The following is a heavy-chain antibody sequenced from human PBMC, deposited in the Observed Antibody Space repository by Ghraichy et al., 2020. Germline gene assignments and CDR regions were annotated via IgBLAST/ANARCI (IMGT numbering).Heavy chain of an antibody. J-gene: IGHJ4*02. CDR2: INHSEST. CDR3: ARVVERFTIFEIVTIPSHFDY. CDR1: GGSFSDYY. Sequence: SETLSLTCAVYGGSFSDYYWSWIRQPPGKGLEWIGEINHSESTNYNPSLKSRVTISVDTSKNQFSLKLSSVTAADTAVYYCARVVERFTIFEIVTIPSHFDYWGQGTLVTVSS. V-gene: IGHV4-34*01. D-gene: IGHD3-3*01.